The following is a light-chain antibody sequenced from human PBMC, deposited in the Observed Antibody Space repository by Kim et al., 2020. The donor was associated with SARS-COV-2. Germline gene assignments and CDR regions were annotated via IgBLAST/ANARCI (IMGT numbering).Light chain of an antibody. Sequence: AAVGDRVTITCQASRDISQYVNWYQQKPGKAPKILIFDASNLEARVPSRFSGSGSGTSFTFTISSLQPDDIATYDCQQYDNLPLTSGGGTKVDIK. J-gene: IGKJ4*01. CDR3: QQYDNLPLT. V-gene: IGKV1-33*01. CDR2: DAS. CDR1: RDISQY.